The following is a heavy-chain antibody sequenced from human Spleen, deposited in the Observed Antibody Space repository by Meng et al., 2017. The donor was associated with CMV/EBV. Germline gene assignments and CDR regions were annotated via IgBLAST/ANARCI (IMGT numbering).Heavy chain of an antibody. V-gene: IGHV1-18*04. J-gene: IGHJ4*02. CDR3: ARDVKLRFLEWLLNY. D-gene: IGHD3-3*01. Sequence: SGYTFTSYYMHWVRQAPGQGLEWMGWISAYNGNTNYAQKLQGRVTMTTDTSTSTAYMELRSLRSDDTAVYYCARDVKLRFLEWLLNYWGQGTLVTVSS. CDR2: ISAYNGNT. CDR1: GYTFTSYY.